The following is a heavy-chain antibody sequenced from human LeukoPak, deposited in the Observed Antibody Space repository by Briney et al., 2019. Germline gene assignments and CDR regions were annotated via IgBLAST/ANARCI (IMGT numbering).Heavy chain of an antibody. CDR1: GFTFSSYE. CDR3: AKFGAALPQKRLGTNTFDY. J-gene: IGHJ4*02. Sequence: PGGSLRLSCAATGFTFSSYEMNWVRQAPGKGLEWVSYISSSGSTIYYADSVKGRFTISRDNAKNSLYLQMNSLRAEDTAVYYCAKFGAALPQKRLGTNTFDYWGQGTLVTVSS. CDR2: ISSSGSTI. D-gene: IGHD6-6*01. V-gene: IGHV3-48*03.